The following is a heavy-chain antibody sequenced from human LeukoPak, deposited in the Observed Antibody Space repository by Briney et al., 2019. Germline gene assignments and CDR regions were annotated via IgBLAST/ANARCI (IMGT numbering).Heavy chain of an antibody. CDR3: VRDDDRPDNSLDY. D-gene: IGHD3-22*01. CDR2: ILSDGSKE. J-gene: IGHJ4*02. V-gene: IGHV3-33*08. Sequence: GGSLRLSCAAFGFTVSSNHMSWVRQAPGKGLEWVAVILSDGSKEFYTDSVKGRFTISRDNSKNTLYLQMSSLRAEDTAVYYCVRDDDRPDNSLDYWGQGTLVTVSS. CDR1: GFTVSSNH.